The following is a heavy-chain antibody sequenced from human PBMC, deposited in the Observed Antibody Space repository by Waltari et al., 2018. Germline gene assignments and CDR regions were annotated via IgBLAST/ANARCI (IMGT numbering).Heavy chain of an antibody. CDR1: GDSVSGNYW. CDR2: VHHSGKT. D-gene: IGHD2-2*01. J-gene: IGHJ4*02. CDR3: AGDRAIGLFFDY. Sequence: QVQLQESGQGLVKPSGTLSLTCAVSGDSVSGNYWWSWVRQSPEKGLGWIGQVHHSGKTHYNPPIQSRVTISVDSPKNHFSLTLKSVTAADTAVYYCAGDRAIGLFFDYWGRGTLVTVSS. V-gene: IGHV4-4*02.